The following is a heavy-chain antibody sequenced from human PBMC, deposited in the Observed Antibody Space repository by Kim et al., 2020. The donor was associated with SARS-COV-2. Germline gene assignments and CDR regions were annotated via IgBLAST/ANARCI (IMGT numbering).Heavy chain of an antibody. CDR3: ARDGLYYYDSSGYYFGY. D-gene: IGHD3-22*01. CDR1: GFTFSSYG. CDR2: IWYDGSNK. V-gene: IGHV3-33*08. Sequence: GGSLRLSCAASGFTFSSYGMHWVRQAPGKGLEWVAVIWYDGSNKYYADSVKGRFTISRDNSKNTLYLQMNSLRAEDTAVYYCARDGLYYYDSSGYYFGYWGQGTLVTVSS. J-gene: IGHJ4*02.